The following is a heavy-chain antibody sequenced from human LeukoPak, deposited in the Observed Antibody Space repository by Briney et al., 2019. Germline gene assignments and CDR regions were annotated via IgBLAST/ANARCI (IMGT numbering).Heavy chain of an antibody. D-gene: IGHD4-17*01. J-gene: IGHJ3*02. Sequence: GGSLRLSCAASGLTFSSYAMSWVRQPPGKGLEWVSTISGSGGSTYYADSVKGRFTISRDNSKNTMYLQMNSLRAEDTAVYYCAKTLNGDPYDAFDIWGQGTMVTVSS. CDR2: ISGSGGST. V-gene: IGHV3-23*01. CDR1: GLTFSSYA. CDR3: AKTLNGDPYDAFDI.